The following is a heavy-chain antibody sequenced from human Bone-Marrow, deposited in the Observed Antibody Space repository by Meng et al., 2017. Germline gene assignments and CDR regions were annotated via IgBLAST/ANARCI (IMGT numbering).Heavy chain of an antibody. J-gene: IGHJ5*02. Sequence: QGQLQQWGAGLLKPSETLSLTCAVYGGSFSGYYWSWIRQPPGKGLEWIGEINHSGSTNYNPSLKSRVTISVDTSKNQFSLKLSSVTAADTAVYYCAKARLWGDNWFDPWGQEPWSPSPQ. CDR2: INHSGST. CDR3: AKARLWGDNWFDP. D-gene: IGHD3-16*01. V-gene: IGHV4-34*01. CDR1: GGSFSGYY.